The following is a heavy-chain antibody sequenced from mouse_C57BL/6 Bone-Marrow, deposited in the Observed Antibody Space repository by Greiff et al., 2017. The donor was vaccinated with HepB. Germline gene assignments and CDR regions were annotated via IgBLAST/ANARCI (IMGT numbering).Heavy chain of an antibody. D-gene: IGHD1-1*01. CDR1: GYTFTSYG. J-gene: IGHJ1*03. V-gene: IGHV1-81*01. Sequence: QVHVKQSGAELARPGASVKLSCKASGYTFTSYGISWVKQRTGQGLEWIGEIYPRSGNTYYNEKFKGKATLTADKSSSTAYMELRSLTSEDSAVYFCARADYYGSSPYWYFDVWGTGTTVTVSS. CDR3: ARADYYGSSPYWYFDV. CDR2: IYPRSGNT.